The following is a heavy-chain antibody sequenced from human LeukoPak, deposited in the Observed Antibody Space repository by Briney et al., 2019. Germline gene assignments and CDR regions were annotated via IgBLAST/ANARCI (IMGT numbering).Heavy chain of an antibody. D-gene: IGHD3-3*01. CDR1: GYTFTSYG. Sequence: RASVKVSCTAYGYTFTSYGISWVRQAPGQGLEWMGWISAYNGNTNYAQKLQGRVTMTTDTPTSTAYMELRSLRSDDTAVYYCARVDDGYFDYWGQGTLVTVSS. CDR2: ISAYNGNT. V-gene: IGHV1-18*01. CDR3: ARVDDGYFDY. J-gene: IGHJ4*02.